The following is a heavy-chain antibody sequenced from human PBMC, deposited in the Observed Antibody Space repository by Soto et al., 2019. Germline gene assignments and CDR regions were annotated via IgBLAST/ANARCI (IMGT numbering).Heavy chain of an antibody. D-gene: IGHD6-13*01. J-gene: IGHJ5*02. CDR1: GFSLSTSGVG. CDR3: EHRVIAAVVQPSNWFDP. CDR2: IYWDDDK. V-gene: IGHV2-5*02. Sequence: SGPPLVNPTQTLTLTCTFSGFSLSTSGVGVGWIRQPPGKALEWLALIYWDDDKRYSPSLKSRLTITKDTSKNQVVLTMTNMDPVDTATYYCEHRVIAAVVQPSNWFDPLGQGTQVT.